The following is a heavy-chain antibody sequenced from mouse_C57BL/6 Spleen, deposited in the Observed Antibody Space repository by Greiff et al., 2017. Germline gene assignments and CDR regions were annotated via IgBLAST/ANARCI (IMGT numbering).Heavy chain of an antibody. J-gene: IGHJ3*01. CDR3: TRYGYDWFAY. CDR2: IDPETGGT. D-gene: IGHD2-2*01. CDR1: GYTFTDYE. Sequence: VQLQQSGAELVRPGASVTLSCKASGYTFTDYEMHWVKQTPVHGLEWIGAIDPETGGTAYNQKFKGKAILTADKSSSTAYMELRSLTSEDSAVYYCTRYGYDWFAYWGQGTLVTVSA. V-gene: IGHV1-15*01.